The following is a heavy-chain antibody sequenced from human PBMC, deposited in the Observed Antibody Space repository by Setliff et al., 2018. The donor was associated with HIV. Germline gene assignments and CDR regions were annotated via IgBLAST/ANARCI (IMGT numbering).Heavy chain of an antibody. Sequence: SETLSLTCTVSGGSTSNEYWSWIRQPPGKGLEWIGYIYDSGSPKYNPSLKSRVTISIETSKSQISLRLTSVTAADTAMYHCARVYYFDSSGYYQRGDVFDIWGQGTMVTVSS. CDR3: ARVYYFDSSGYYQRGDVFDI. CDR2: IYDSGSP. CDR1: GGSTSNEY. V-gene: IGHV4-59*01. J-gene: IGHJ3*02. D-gene: IGHD3-22*01.